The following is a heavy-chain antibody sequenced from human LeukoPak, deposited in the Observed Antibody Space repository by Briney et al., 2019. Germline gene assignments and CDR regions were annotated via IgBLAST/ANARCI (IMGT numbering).Heavy chain of an antibody. J-gene: IGHJ4*02. D-gene: IGHD6-13*01. CDR1: GFTFITYA. V-gene: IGHV3-23*01. CDR3: AKWTQQLGFDY. CDR2: ISSSGGST. Sequence: GGSLTLSCAAPGFTFITYAMTWVRQAPGKGLEWVSTISSSGGSTYYADSVKGRFTISRDNSKNTLYLQMNSLRAEDTAVYYCAKWTQQLGFDYWGQGTLVTVSS.